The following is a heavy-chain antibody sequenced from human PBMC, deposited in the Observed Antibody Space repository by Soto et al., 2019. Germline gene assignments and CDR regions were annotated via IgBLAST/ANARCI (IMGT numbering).Heavy chain of an antibody. J-gene: IGHJ5*02. CDR2: IYHSGST. CDR1: GGSISSSNW. D-gene: IGHD1-26*01. V-gene: IGHV4-4*02. Sequence: SETLSLTCAVSGGSISSSNWWSWVRQPPGKGLEWIGEIYHSGSTYYNPSLKSRVTISVDTSKNQFSLKLSSVTAADTAVYYCARDSGSIVGATTTTNWFDPWGQGTLVTVSS. CDR3: ARDSGSIVGATTTTNWFDP.